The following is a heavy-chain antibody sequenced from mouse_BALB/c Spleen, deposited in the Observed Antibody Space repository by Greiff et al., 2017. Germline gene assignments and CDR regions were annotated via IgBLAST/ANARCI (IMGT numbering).Heavy chain of an antibody. CDR2: IKPYNGDT. CDR1: GYSFTGYF. Sequence: EVKLMESGPGLVKPGASVKISCTASGYSFTGYFMNWVQQSPGKRLEWIGRIKPYNGDTFYNQKFKGKTTMTVDKSSSTAHMELLSLTSEDSAVYYCGLFAYWGQGTLVTVSA. V-gene: IGHV1-37*01. J-gene: IGHJ3*01. CDR3: GLFAY.